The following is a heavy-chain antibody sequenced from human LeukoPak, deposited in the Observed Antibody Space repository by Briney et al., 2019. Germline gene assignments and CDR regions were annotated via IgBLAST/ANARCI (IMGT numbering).Heavy chain of an antibody. V-gene: IGHV1-2*02. J-gene: IGHJ4*02. CDR2: INPNSGGT. CDR3: ARSYGSGSSYFGY. Sequence: ASVKVSCKASGYTFTGYYMHWVRQAPGQGLEWMGWINPNSGGTNYAQKFQGRVTMPRDTSISTAYMELSRLRSDDTAVYYCARSYGSGSSYFGYWGQGTLVTVSS. CDR1: GYTFTGYY. D-gene: IGHD3-10*01.